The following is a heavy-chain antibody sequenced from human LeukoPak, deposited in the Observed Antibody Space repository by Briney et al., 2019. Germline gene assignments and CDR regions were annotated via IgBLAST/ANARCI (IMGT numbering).Heavy chain of an antibody. CDR2: IYYSGST. Sequence: PSESVSLTCTVSGVSISGYYWSWMRQPPGKGLEWIGYIYYSGSTNYNPSLKSRVTISVDTSKNQFSLKLSSVTAADTAVYYCAREGGYSYGYLFGMDVWGQGTTVTVSS. J-gene: IGHJ6*02. V-gene: IGHV4-59*01. D-gene: IGHD5-18*01. CDR3: AREGGYSYGYLFGMDV. CDR1: GVSISGYY.